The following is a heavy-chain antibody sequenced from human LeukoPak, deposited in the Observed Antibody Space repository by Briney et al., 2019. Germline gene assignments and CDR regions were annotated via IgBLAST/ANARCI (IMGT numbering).Heavy chain of an antibody. D-gene: IGHD2-21*02. J-gene: IGHJ4*02. CDR1: GVTSSNYA. V-gene: IGHV3-23*01. Sequence: GGSLRLSCAASGVTSSNYAMSWVRQAPGEGLEWLSAISGSGGNTHYADSVKGRLTISRDTSKNTLYLQIDSLTTDDTAIYYCARRTITAGGDCLDYWGQGTLITVSS. CDR3: ARRTITAGGDCLDY. CDR2: ISGSGGNT.